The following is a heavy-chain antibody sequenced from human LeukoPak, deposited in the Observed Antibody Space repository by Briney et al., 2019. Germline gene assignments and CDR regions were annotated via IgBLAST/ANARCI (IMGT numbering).Heavy chain of an antibody. V-gene: IGHV1-8*01. J-gene: IGHJ6*03. CDR2: MNPNSGNT. D-gene: IGHD2-2*01. CDR1: GYTFTSYD. CDR3: ARKGEVAPAARYYYYYYYMDV. Sequence: PGASVKVSCKASGYTFTSYDINWVRQATGQGLEWMGWMNPNSGNTGYAQKFQGRVTMTRNTSISTAYMELSSLRSEDTAVYYCARKGEVAPAARYYYYYYYMDVWGKGTTVTVSS.